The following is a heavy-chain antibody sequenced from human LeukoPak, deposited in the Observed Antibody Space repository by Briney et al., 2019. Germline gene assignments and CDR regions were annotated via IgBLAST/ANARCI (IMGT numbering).Heavy chain of an antibody. CDR1: GFTLSTYS. V-gene: IGHV3-23*01. Sequence: PGGSLRLSCAASGFTLSTYSMSWVRQAPGKGLEWVSAIRGGGENTYYADSVKGRSTISRDNSKDTLSLQMNSLRAEDTAVYYCAKISWDGRGTFYWGQGTLVTVSS. D-gene: IGHD2-15*01. CDR3: AKISWDGRGTFY. J-gene: IGHJ4*02. CDR2: IRGGGENT.